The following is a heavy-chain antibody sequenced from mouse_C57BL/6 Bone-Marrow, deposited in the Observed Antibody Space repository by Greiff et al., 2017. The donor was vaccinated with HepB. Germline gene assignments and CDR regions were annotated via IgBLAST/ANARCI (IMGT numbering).Heavy chain of an antibody. Sequence: VKLMESDAELVKPGASVKISCKVSGYTFTDHTIHWMKQRPEQGLEWIGYIYPRDGSTKYNEKFKGKATLTADKSSSTAYMQLNSLTSEDSAVYFCAREGYDGYYVGYFDYWGQGTTLTVSS. V-gene: IGHV1-78*01. CDR2: IYPRDGST. CDR1: GYTFTDHT. CDR3: AREGYDGYYVGYFDY. D-gene: IGHD2-3*01. J-gene: IGHJ2*01.